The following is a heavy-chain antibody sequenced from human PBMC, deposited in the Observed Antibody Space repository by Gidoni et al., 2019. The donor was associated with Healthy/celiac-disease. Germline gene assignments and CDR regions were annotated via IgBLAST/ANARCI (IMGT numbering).Heavy chain of an antibody. J-gene: IGHJ4*02. Sequence: QLQLQESGPGLVKPSETLSLTCTLSGGSISSSRYYWGWIRQPPGKGLEWIGSIYYSGSTYYNPSLKSRVTISVDTSKNQFSLKLSSVTAADTAVYYCAREHYDILTGDKGVDYWGQGTLVTVSS. D-gene: IGHD3-9*01. CDR3: AREHYDILTGDKGVDY. CDR2: IYYSGST. V-gene: IGHV4-39*02. CDR1: GGSISSSRYY.